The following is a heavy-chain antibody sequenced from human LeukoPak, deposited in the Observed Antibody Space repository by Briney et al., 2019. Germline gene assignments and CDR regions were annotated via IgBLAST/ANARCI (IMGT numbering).Heavy chain of an antibody. D-gene: IGHD5-18*01. Sequence: ASVKVSCKAFGYTFTSFGISWVRQAPGQGLEWMGWISAYNGNINYAQKFQGRDTMTTDISTSTAYMEVRSLRSEDTAVYYCVRDLGVDTTMIFFDYWGQGSVVTVSS. V-gene: IGHV1-18*01. CDR1: GYTFTSFG. CDR2: ISAYNGNI. CDR3: VRDLGVDTTMIFFDY. J-gene: IGHJ4*02.